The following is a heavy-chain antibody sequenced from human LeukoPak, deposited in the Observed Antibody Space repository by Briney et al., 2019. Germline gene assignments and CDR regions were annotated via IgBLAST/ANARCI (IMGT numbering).Heavy chain of an antibody. CDR3: ARVLFQYGSDY. CDR2: ISSSSSTI. J-gene: IGHJ4*02. D-gene: IGHD3-10*01. V-gene: IGHV3-48*01. CDR1: GXXFSSYX. Sequence: GGSLRLSXXASGXXFSSYXMNWVRQAPGKGLEWVSYISSSSSTIYYADSVKGRFTISGDNAKNSLYLQMNSLRAEDTAVYYCARVLFQYGSDYWGQGTLVTVSS.